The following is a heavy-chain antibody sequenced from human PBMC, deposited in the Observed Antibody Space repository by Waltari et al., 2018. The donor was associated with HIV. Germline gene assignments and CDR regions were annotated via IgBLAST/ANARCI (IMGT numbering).Heavy chain of an antibody. CDR3: ARQGGYDILTGYYTYFDY. CDR1: GGSISSSSYY. CDR2: IYYSGST. V-gene: IGHV4-39*01. J-gene: IGHJ4*02. D-gene: IGHD3-9*01. Sequence: QLQLQESGPGLVKPSETLSLTCTVSGGSISSSSYYWGWIRQPPGKWLEWIGRIYYSGSTYSNPSLKSRVTISVDTSKNQFSLKLSSVTAADTAVYYCARQGGYDILTGYYTYFDYWGQGTLVTVSS.